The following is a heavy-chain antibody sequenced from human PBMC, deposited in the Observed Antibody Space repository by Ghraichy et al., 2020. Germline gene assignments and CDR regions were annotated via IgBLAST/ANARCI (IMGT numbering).Heavy chain of an antibody. V-gene: IGHV3-11*06. Sequence: GESLNISCAASGFTFSDYYMSWIRQAPGKGLEWVSYISSSSSYTNYADSVKGRFTISRDNAKNSLYLQMNSLRAEDTAVYYCARAEPAGYCGGDCYYHGAFDIWGQGTMVTVSS. CDR2: ISSSSSYT. CDR3: ARAEPAGYCGGDCYYHGAFDI. D-gene: IGHD2-21*02. CDR1: GFTFSDYY. J-gene: IGHJ3*02.